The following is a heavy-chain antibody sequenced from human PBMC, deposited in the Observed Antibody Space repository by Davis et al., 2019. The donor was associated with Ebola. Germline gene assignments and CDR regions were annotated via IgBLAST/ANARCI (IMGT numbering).Heavy chain of an antibody. Sequence: GESLKISCAASGFTFSSYAMSWVRQAPGKGLEWVSAISGSGGSTYYADSVKGRFTISRDNSKNTLYLQMNSLRAEDTAVYYCAKDVRRGYSYGTTDYWGQGTLVTVSS. CDR2: ISGSGGST. D-gene: IGHD5-18*01. J-gene: IGHJ4*02. CDR3: AKDVRRGYSYGTTDY. CDR1: GFTFSSYA. V-gene: IGHV3-23*01.